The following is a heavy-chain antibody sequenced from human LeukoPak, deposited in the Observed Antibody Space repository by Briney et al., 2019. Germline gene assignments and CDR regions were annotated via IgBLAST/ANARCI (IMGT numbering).Heavy chain of an antibody. V-gene: IGHV1-2*02. CDR3: ARDPDYSNPGC. CDR2: INPNSGGT. J-gene: IGHJ4*02. Sequence: ASVKVSCKASGYTFTGYYMHWVRQAPGQGRDWMGWINPNSGGTNYAQKFQGRVTMTRDTSISTADMELSRLTSDDTAVYYCARDPDYSNPGCWGQGTLVTVSA. D-gene: IGHD4-11*01. CDR1: GYTFTGYY.